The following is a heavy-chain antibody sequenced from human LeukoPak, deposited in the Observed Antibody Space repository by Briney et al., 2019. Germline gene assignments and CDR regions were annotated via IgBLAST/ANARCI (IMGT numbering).Heavy chain of an antibody. CDR1: GGSFSGYY. Sequence: SETLSLTCAVYGGSFSGYYWSWIRQPPGKGLEWIGEINHSGSTNYNPSLKSRVTISVDTSKNQFSLKLSSVTAADTAVYYCAGGDSSGYPPLNVWGQGTTVTVSS. V-gene: IGHV4-34*01. D-gene: IGHD3-22*01. J-gene: IGHJ6*02. CDR3: AGGDSSGYPPLNV. CDR2: INHSGST.